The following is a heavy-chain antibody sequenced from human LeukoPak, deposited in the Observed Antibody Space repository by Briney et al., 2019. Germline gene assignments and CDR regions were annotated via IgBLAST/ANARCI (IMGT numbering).Heavy chain of an antibody. J-gene: IGHJ4*02. CDR2: INAGNGNT. D-gene: IGHD6-19*01. V-gene: IGHV1-3*01. Sequence: ASVKVSCKASGYTFTSYAMHWVRQAPGQRLEWMGWINAGNGNTKYSQKFQGRVTITRDTSASTAYMELSSLRSEDTAVYYCARLAGYSSGWYAFDYWGQGTLVTVSS. CDR3: ARLAGYSSGWYAFDY. CDR1: GYTFTSYA.